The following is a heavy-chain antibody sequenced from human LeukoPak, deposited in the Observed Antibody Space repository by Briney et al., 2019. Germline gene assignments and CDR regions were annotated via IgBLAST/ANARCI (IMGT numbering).Heavy chain of an antibody. D-gene: IGHD1-1*01. Sequence: GGSLRLSCAASGFTFSSYAMHWVRQAPGKGLEWVAVISYDGSNKYYADSVKGRFTISRDNSKNTLYLQMNSLRAEDTAVYYCARDPLDTTGAAFDIWGQGTMVTVSS. CDR2: ISYDGSNK. CDR3: ARDPLDTTGAAFDI. J-gene: IGHJ3*02. V-gene: IGHV3-30-3*01. CDR1: GFTFSSYA.